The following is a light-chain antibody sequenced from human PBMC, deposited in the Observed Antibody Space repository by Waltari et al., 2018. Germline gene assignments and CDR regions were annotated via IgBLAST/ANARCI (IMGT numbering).Light chain of an antibody. J-gene: IGLJ1*01. V-gene: IGLV3-21*04. CDR2: YDR. CDR3: HVWHPHVDPGV. CDR1: NIGTYS. Sequence: SSVVTQPPSVSVAPGETATITCGGDNIGTYSVHWYQQKAGQAPVLVIFYDRDRPSGIPERFSGPNSGNTATLTISRVEAGDEARYYCHVWHPHVDPGVFGTGTEVTVL.